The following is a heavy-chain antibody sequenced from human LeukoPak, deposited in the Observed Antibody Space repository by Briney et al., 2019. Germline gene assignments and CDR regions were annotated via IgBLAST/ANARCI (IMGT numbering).Heavy chain of an antibody. CDR2: IYPGDSNI. D-gene: IGHD3-10*01. J-gene: IGHJ4*02. V-gene: IGHV5-51*01. CDR1: GYTFTSYW. CDR3: ASPHGSGSYYNPKL. Sequence: GESLKISCKASGYTFTSYWIGWVRQMPGKGLEWMGIIYPGDSNIRYSPSFQDQVTISADKSISTAYLQWSSLKASDTAMYYCASPHGSGSYYNPKLWGQGTLVTVSS.